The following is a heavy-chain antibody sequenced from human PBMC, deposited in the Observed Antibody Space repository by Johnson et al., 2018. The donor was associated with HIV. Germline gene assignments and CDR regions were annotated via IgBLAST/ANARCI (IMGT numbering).Heavy chain of an antibody. V-gene: IGHV3-30-3*01. CDR2: ISYDGSNK. J-gene: IGHJ3*02. CDR3: AREVDGFDI. CDR1: GFTFSSYA. D-gene: IGHD5-24*01. Sequence: QVQLVESGGGVVQPGRSLRLSCAASGFTFSSYAMHWVRQAPGKGLEWVAVISYDGSNKDYADSVKGRFNIFRDNSKNTLYLQMNSLRAEDTAVYFCAREVDGFDIRGQGTMVIVSS.